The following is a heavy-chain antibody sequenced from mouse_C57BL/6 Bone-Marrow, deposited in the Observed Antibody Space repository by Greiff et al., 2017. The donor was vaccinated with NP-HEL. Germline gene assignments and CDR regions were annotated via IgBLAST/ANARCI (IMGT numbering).Heavy chain of an antibody. CDR2: IDPENGDT. Sequence: VQLQQSGAELVRPGASVKLSCTASGFNIKDDYMHWVKQRPEQGLEWIGWIDPENGDTEYASKFQGKATIKADTSSNTAYLQLSSLTSEDTAVYYCCGGLRAYWGQGTLVTVSA. CDR1: GFNIKDDY. D-gene: IGHD2-4*01. V-gene: IGHV14-4*01. J-gene: IGHJ3*01. CDR3: CGGLRAY.